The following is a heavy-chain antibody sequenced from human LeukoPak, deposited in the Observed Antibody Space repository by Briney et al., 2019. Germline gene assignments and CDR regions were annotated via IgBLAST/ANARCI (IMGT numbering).Heavy chain of an antibody. CDR2: IYTSGST. J-gene: IGHJ4*02. D-gene: IGHD4-11*01. Sequence: ASETLSLTCTVSGGSISSGSYYWSWIRQPAGKGLEWIGRIYTSGSTNYNPSLKSRVTISVDTSKNQFSLKLSSVTAADTAVYYCARGGPSYSNYVPFDYWGQGTLVTVSS. V-gene: IGHV4-61*02. CDR3: ARGGPSYSNYVPFDY. CDR1: GGSISSGSYY.